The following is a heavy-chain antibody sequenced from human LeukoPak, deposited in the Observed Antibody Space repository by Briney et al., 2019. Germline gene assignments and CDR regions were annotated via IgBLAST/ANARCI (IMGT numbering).Heavy chain of an antibody. D-gene: IGHD2-2*01. J-gene: IGHJ4*02. CDR1: GGSFSGYY. V-gene: IGHV4-34*01. CDR3: ARGRGPKYGPTNDY. Sequence: PSETLSLTCAVYGGSFSGYYWRWIRQPPGKGLEWIGEINHSGSTNYNPSLKSRVTISVDTSKNQFSLKLSSVTAADTAVYYCARGRGPKYGPTNDYWGQGTLVTVSS. CDR2: INHSGST.